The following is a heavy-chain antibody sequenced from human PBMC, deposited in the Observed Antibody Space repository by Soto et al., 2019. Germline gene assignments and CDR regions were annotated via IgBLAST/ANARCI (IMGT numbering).Heavy chain of an antibody. J-gene: IGHJ4*02. CDR2: INPNSGGT. V-gene: IGHV1-2*02. CDR3: ARDPYSSSWYTPPYFDY. Sequence: ASVKVSCKASGYTFTGYYMHWVRQAPGQGLEWMGWINPNSGGTNYAQKFQGRVTMTRDTSISTAYMELSRLRSDDTAVYYCARDPYSSSWYTPPYFDYWSQGTLVTVSS. CDR1: GYTFTGYY. D-gene: IGHD6-13*01.